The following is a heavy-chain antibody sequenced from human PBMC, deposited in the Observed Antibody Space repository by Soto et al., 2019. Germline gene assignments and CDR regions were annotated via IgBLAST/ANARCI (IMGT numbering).Heavy chain of an antibody. CDR2: IAYDGRNK. V-gene: IGHV3-30*04. CDR1: GFTFSSYA. Sequence: QVQLVESGGGVVQPGRSLRLSCAASGFTFSSYAMHWVRQAPGKGLEWVAVIAYDGRNKYYADSVKGRFTISRDNSKNTLYLEMDSLEIEDTGVYYCARELERVFDYWGQGTLVTVSS. CDR3: ARELERVFDY. D-gene: IGHD1-1*01. J-gene: IGHJ4*02.